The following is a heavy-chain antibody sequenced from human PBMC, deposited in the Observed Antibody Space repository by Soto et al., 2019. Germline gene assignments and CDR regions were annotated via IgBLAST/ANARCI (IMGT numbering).Heavy chain of an antibody. CDR2: MEPSTGRT. D-gene: IGHD1-26*01. Sequence: ASVKVSCKASGYSFTTYGIFWVRQTAGQGLEWMGWMEPSTGRTGYAQKFQGRVTMTRDTSINTAYMELTTLTSDDTAFYYCARGVSAGVDYWGQGTQVTVSS. CDR1: GYSFTTYG. V-gene: IGHV1-8*01. CDR3: ARGVSAGVDY. J-gene: IGHJ4*02.